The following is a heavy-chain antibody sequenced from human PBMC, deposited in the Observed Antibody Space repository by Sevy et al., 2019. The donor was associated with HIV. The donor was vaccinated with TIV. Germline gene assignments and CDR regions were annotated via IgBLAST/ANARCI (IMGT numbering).Heavy chain of an antibody. J-gene: IGHJ4*02. CDR3: AREGGYSDPLYYFDY. Sequence: ASVKVSCKASGYTFTGYYMHWVRQAPGQGLEWMGRINPNSGGTNYAQKFQGRVTMNRDTSISTAYMELGRLGSDDTAVYYCAREGGYSDPLYYFDYWGQGTLVTVSS. D-gene: IGHD5-18*01. CDR2: INPNSGGT. CDR1: GYTFTGYY. V-gene: IGHV1-2*06.